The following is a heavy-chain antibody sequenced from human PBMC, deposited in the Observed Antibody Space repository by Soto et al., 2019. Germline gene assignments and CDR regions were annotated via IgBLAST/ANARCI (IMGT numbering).Heavy chain of an antibody. D-gene: IGHD2-15*01. CDR1: GLNFEKCS. CDR2: ISPSSTYI. V-gene: IGHV3-21*04. CDR3: ATDTGDIEVVPATT. J-gene: IGHJ4*02. Sequence: TGGSLRLSCAASGLNFEKCSMNWVRRPPGKGPEWLASISPSSTYIRYADSVKGRFTISRDNARNSLSLQMMNLRAGDTAIYYCATDTGDIEVVPATTWGQGTLVTVSS.